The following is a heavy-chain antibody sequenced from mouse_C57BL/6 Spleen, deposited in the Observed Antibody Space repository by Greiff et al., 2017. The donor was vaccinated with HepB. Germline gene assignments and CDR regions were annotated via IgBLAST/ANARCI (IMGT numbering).Heavy chain of an antibody. CDR3: ARNQGLRGGFAY. CDR1: GFSLTSYG. Sequence: VKLVESGPGLVQPSQSLSITCTVSGFSLTSYGVHWVRQSPGKGLEWLGVIWSGGSTDYNAAFISRLSISKDNSKSQVLFKMNSLQADDTAIYYCARNQGLRGGFAYWGQGTLVTVSA. CDR2: IWSGGST. V-gene: IGHV2-2*01. D-gene: IGHD2-4*01. J-gene: IGHJ3*01.